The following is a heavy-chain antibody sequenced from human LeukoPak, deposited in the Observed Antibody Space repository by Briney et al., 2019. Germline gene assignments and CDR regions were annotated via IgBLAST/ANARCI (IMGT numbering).Heavy chain of an antibody. Sequence: GASVKVSCKASGYTFTGYYMHWVRQAPGQGLEWMGWINPNSGGTNYAQKFQGRVTMTRDTSISTAYMELSRLRSDDTAVYYCARDKGFGESDAFDIWGQGTMVTVSS. D-gene: IGHD3-10*01. CDR2: INPNSGGT. CDR1: GYTFTGYY. CDR3: ARDKGFGESDAFDI. J-gene: IGHJ3*02. V-gene: IGHV1-2*02.